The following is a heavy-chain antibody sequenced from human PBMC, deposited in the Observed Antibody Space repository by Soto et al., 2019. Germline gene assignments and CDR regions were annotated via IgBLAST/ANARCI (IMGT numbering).Heavy chain of an antibody. CDR2: ISGYNGNT. CDR3: ARGVGQYYYYMDV. D-gene: IGHD2-15*01. Sequence: ASVKVSCKASGYSVTSYSLSWVRQAPGQGLEWMGWISGYNGNTNYAEKLQGRVTMTTDTSTSTAYMELRCLRFEDTAVYYCARGVGQYYYYMDVWGKGTTVTVSS. J-gene: IGHJ6*03. V-gene: IGHV1-18*01. CDR1: GYSVTSYS.